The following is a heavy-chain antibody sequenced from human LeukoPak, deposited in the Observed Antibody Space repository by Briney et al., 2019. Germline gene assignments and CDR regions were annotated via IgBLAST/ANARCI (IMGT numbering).Heavy chain of an antibody. CDR1: GFTDSSNH. V-gene: IGHV3-66*01. Sequence: GGSLRLSCAASGFTDSSNHMRWVRQAPGKGLEWVSVMYSGGNRHYLDSVRARFPFSRATPKNTWYLQMNSLRGEDTAVYYCARSGHWSAAYYYFYMDVWGKGTTVTVSS. J-gene: IGHJ6*03. CDR3: ARSGHWSAAYYYFYMDV. CDR2: MYSGGNR.